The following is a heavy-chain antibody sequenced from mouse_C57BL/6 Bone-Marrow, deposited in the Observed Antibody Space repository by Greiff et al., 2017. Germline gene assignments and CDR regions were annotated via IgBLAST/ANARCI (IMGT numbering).Heavy chain of an antibody. V-gene: IGHV5-17*01. Sequence: EVKLVESGGGLVKPGGSLKLSCAASGFTFSDYGMHWVRQAPEKGLEWVAYISSGSSTIYYADTVKGRFTISSDNAKNTLFLQMTSLRSEDTAMYYCARHYYDYDEGFAYWGQGTLVTVSA. CDR3: ARHYYDYDEGFAY. CDR2: ISSGSSTI. J-gene: IGHJ3*01. D-gene: IGHD2-4*01. CDR1: GFTFSDYG.